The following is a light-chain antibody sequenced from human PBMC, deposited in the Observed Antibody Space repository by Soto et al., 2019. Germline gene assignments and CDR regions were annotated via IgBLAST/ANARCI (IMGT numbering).Light chain of an antibody. Sequence: DIQLTQSPSFLSASVGDRVTITCRASQGISNYLAWYQQKPGKAPKLLIYAASTLQSGVPARFSGSGSGAEFTLTISSLQPVDFATYHCQQLNSYPFTFGGGTEVEIK. V-gene: IGKV1-9*01. CDR2: AAS. CDR1: QGISNY. CDR3: QQLNSYPFT. J-gene: IGKJ4*01.